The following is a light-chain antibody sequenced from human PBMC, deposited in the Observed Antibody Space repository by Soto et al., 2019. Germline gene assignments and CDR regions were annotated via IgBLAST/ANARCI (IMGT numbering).Light chain of an antibody. V-gene: IGKV3-15*01. J-gene: IGKJ5*01. CDR1: QSVSSN. Sequence: ELVMTQSPATLSVSPVERATLSGRSSQSVSSNLAWYQQKPGQAPRLIIYGAYNRATGIPDRFSGSGSGTEFTLTIRRLKSEDLAVYYCQQYYNWPPITGGHGKRVAIK. CDR2: GAY. CDR3: QQYYNWPPIT.